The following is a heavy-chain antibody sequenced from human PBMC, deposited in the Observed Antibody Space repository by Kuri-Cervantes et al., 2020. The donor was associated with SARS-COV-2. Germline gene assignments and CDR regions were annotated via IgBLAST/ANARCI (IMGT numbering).Heavy chain of an antibody. Sequence: GGSLRLSCAASGSTFSTYVMSWVRQAPGKGLEWVSSISSSSYIYYADSVKGRFTISRDNAKNSLYLQMNSLRAEDTAVYYCARDANRITIFGVVIIPGVGDVWGQGTTVTVPS. CDR2: ISSSSYI. D-gene: IGHD3-3*01. CDR1: GSTFSTYV. J-gene: IGHJ6*02. V-gene: IGHV3-21*01. CDR3: ARDANRITIFGVVIIPGVGDV.